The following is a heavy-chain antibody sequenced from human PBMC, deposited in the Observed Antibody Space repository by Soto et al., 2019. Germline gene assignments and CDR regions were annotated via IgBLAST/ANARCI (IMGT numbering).Heavy chain of an antibody. Sequence: EVQLLESGGGLVQPGGSLRLSCAASGFTFTNYAMNWVRQAPGKGLEWVSSISGSGDSIYHADSVKGRFTISRDISNNTLYLQMNSLRADDTAIYYCVTASRASCYSDSRYWGQGTLVTVSS. D-gene: IGHD2-15*01. CDR3: VTASRASCYSDSRY. V-gene: IGHV3-23*01. CDR2: ISGSGDSI. CDR1: GFTFTNYA. J-gene: IGHJ4*02.